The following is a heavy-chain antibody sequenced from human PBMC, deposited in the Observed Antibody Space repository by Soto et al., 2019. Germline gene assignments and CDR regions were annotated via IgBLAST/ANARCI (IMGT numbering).Heavy chain of an antibody. CDR1: GGSISSGDYY. CDR2: IYYSGST. J-gene: IGHJ4*02. D-gene: IGHD3-22*01. V-gene: IGHV4-30-4*01. Sequence: QVQLQESGPGLVKPSQTLSLTCTVSGGSISSGDYYWSWIRQPPGKGLEWIGYIYYSGSTYYNPSLKSRVTISVDTPKNQFSLKLSSVTAADTAVYYCATGIVVITSPFDYWGQGTLVTVSS. CDR3: ATGIVVITSPFDY.